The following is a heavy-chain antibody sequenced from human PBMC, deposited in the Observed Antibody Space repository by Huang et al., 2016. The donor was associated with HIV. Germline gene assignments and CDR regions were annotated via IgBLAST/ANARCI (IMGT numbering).Heavy chain of an antibody. Sequence: QVHLQESGPGLVKPSETLSLICTVSGVSTRTYFWSWIRQPAGKGPECIARMQQSVDTKSNPSFRSRVTMSVDTSKIQLSLRLTSVTAADTAVYYCAREDRNAFDIWGQGIMVIVSS. CDR3: AREDRNAFDI. V-gene: IGHV4-4*07. CDR2: MQQSVDT. J-gene: IGHJ3*02. CDR1: GVSTRTYF.